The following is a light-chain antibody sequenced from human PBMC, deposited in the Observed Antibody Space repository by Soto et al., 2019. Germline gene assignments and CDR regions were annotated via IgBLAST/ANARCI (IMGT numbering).Light chain of an antibody. CDR3: SSYADSSPYV. V-gene: IGLV2-14*01. Sequence: QSALTQPASVSGSPGQSITISCRGTSSDVGGYNYVSWYQQHPGKAPKLMIYEVSNRPSGVSNRFSGSKSGNTASLTISGLQAEDEADYYCSSYADSSPYVFGTGTKLTVL. J-gene: IGLJ1*01. CDR1: SSDVGGYNY. CDR2: EVS.